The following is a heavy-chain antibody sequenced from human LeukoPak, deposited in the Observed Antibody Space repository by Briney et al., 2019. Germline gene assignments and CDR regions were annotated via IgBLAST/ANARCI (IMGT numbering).Heavy chain of an antibody. V-gene: IGHV3-30*02. D-gene: IGHD2-2*01. CDR2: IRYDGSNK. CDR3: AKEILGYCSSTSCHGFDY. Sequence: PGGSLRLSCAASGFTFSSYGMHWVRQAPGKGLEWVAFIRYDGSNKYYADSVKGRFTISRDNSKNTLYLQMNSLRAEDTAVYYCAKEILGYCSSTSCHGFDYWGQGTLVTVSS. CDR1: GFTFSSYG. J-gene: IGHJ4*02.